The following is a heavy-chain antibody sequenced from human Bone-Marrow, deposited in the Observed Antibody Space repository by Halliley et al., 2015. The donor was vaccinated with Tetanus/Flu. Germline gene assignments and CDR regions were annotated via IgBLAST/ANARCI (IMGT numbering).Heavy chain of an antibody. Sequence: TLSLTCTVSGGSISSGSYYWTWIRQHPGKGLEWIGYIYRSGSTYYNPSLKSRITISIDTSKNQFSLKLSSVTAADTAVYYCARDTSGLGIDYWGQGTLVPVSS. CDR2: IYRSGST. CDR1: GGSISSGSYY. J-gene: IGHJ4*02. CDR3: ARDTSGLGIDY. D-gene: IGHD3-10*01. V-gene: IGHV4-31*03.